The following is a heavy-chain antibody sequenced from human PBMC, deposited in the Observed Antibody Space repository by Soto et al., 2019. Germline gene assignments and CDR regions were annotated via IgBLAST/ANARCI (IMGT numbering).Heavy chain of an antibody. D-gene: IGHD2-8*01. V-gene: IGHV1-69*06. J-gene: IGHJ5*02. CDR2: IIPIFGTA. CDR3: ARSGDIVLMHVLNWFDP. CDR1: GGTFSSYA. Sequence: GASVKVSCKASGGTFSSYAISWVRQAPGQGLEWMGGIIPIFGTANYAQKFQGRVTITADKSTSTAYMELSSLRSEDTAVYYCARSGDIVLMHVLNWFDPWGQGTLVTVSS.